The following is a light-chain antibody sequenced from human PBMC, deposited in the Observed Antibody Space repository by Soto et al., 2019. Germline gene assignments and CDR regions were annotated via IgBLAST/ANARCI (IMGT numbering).Light chain of an antibody. V-gene: IGKV3-20*01. J-gene: IGKJ1*01. CDR2: GAS. CDR3: QQYGSSRWT. Sequence: EIVMTQSPATLSVSPGGRATLSCRASQSLSDTLAWYQQEPGQAPRLLIYGASSRATGIPDRFSGSGSGTDFTLTISRLEPEDFAVYYCQQYGSSRWTFGQGTKVDIK. CDR1: QSLSDT.